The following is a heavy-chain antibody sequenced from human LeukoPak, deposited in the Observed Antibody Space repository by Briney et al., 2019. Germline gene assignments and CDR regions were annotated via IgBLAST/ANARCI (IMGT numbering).Heavy chain of an antibody. CDR3: ANAQVLRFLEWSNLYYMDV. J-gene: IGHJ6*03. CDR1: GGTFSSYA. Sequence: ASVKVSCKASGGTFSSYAISWVRQAPGQGLEWMGWIDPNSGGTNYAQKFQGWVTMTRDTSISTAYMELSRLRSDDTAVYYCANAQVLRFLEWSNLYYMDVWGKGTTVTVSS. CDR2: IDPNSGGT. V-gene: IGHV1-2*04. D-gene: IGHD3-3*01.